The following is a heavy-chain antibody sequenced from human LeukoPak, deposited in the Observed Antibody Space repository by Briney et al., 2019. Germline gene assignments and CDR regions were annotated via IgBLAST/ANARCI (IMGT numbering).Heavy chain of an antibody. CDR2: INHSGST. J-gene: IGHJ5*02. V-gene: IGHV4-34*01. CDR1: GGSISSYY. D-gene: IGHD3-10*01. CDR3: ARGVGSRGSHWFDP. Sequence: SETLSLTCTVSGGSISSYYWSWTRQPPGKGLEWIGEINHSGSTNYNPSLKSRVTISVDTSKNQFSLKLSSVTAADTAVYYCARGVGSRGSHWFDPWGQGTLVTVSS.